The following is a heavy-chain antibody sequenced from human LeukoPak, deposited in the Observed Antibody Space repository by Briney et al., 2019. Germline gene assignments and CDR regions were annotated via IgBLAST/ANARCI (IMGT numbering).Heavy chain of an antibody. V-gene: IGHV3-15*07. J-gene: IGHJ4*02. CDR2: IKSKADGETI. D-gene: IGHD1-20*01. Sequence: GGSLRLSCSASGFTFSSYAMHWVRQAPGKGLEWVGRIKSKADGETIDYAAPVKGRFTFSRDDSKNMLYLQMNSLKSEDTAVYYCSTLTSRGLSDSWGQGTLVTVSS. CDR1: GFTFSSYA. CDR3: STLTSRGLSDS.